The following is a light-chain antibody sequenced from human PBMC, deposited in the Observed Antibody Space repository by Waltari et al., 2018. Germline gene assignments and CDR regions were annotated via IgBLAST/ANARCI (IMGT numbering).Light chain of an antibody. V-gene: IGKV1-5*03. CDR3: QPYNTYWT. CDR2: KAS. Sequence: DIQKTQSPSTLSASVGDKITITCRASESIGTWLAWYQQNPGTAPKLLMYKASSLESGVPSRFSGRGSGTEFTLTLSSLQPEAFATYYCQPYNTYWTFGRGTEVEIK. J-gene: IGKJ1*01. CDR1: ESIGTW.